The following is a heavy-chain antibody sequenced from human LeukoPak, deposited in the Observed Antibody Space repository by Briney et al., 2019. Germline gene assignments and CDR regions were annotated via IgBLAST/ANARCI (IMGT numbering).Heavy chain of an antibody. CDR3: ARGGQYQLLLPSDAFDI. J-gene: IGHJ3*02. CDR1: GGSISSYY. D-gene: IGHD2-2*01. Sequence: SETLSLTCTVSGGSISSYYWSWIRQPPGKGLEWIGYIYYSGSTNYNPSLKSRVTISVDTSKNQFSLKLSSVTAADTAVYYCARGGQYQLLLPSDAFDIWGQGTMVTVSS. V-gene: IGHV4-59*01. CDR2: IYYSGST.